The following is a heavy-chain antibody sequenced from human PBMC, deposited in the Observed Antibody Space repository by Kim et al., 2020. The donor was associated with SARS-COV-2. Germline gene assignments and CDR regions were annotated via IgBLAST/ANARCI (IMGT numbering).Heavy chain of an antibody. J-gene: IGHJ3*02. CDR3: ARVSGIAVAGIRGAFDI. CDR1: GYTFTSYG. Sequence: ASVKVSCKASGYTFTSYGISWVRQAPGQGLEWMGWISAYNGNTNYAQKLQGRVTMTTDTSTSTAYMELRSLRSDDTAVYYCARVSGIAVAGIRGAFDIWGQGTMVTVSS. V-gene: IGHV1-18*01. CDR2: ISAYNGNT. D-gene: IGHD6-19*01.